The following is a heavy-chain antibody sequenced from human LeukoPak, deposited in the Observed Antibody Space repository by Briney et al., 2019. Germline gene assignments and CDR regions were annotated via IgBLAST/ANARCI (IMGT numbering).Heavy chain of an antibody. J-gene: IGHJ4*02. CDR2: ISHSGSAE. CDR1: GFSFSSYS. D-gene: IGHD3-10*02. Sequence: PGGSLRHSCAASGFSFSSYSMNWVRQAPGKGLEWISYISHSGSAEHYTDSVKGRFTISRDNAKNALYLQMNSLRAEDTAVYFCARDYVFAFDYWSQGTLVTVSS. CDR3: ARDYVFAFDY. V-gene: IGHV3-48*01.